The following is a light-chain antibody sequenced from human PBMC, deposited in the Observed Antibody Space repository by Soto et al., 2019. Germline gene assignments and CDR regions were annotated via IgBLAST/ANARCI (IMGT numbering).Light chain of an antibody. Sequence: QSVLTQPPSASETPGQRVTISCSGSSSNIGSNYVCWYQQLPGTAPKLLIYRNNQRPSGVPDRFSGSKSDTSASLAISGLWSEDEADYYCATWDDSLSGRVFGGGTKVTVL. CDR1: SSNIGSNY. V-gene: IGLV1-47*03. J-gene: IGLJ3*02. CDR3: ATWDDSLSGRV. CDR2: RNN.